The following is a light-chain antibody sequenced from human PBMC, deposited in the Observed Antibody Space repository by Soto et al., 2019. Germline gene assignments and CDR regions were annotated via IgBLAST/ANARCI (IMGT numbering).Light chain of an antibody. J-gene: IGLJ3*02. CDR1: NIGSKS. CDR2: YDS. CDR3: QLWDSSSEG. Sequence: SYELTQPPSVSVAPGKTARITCGGNNIGSKSVHWYQQKPGQAPVLVIYYDSDRPSGIPERFSGSNSGNTATLTISRVEAGDEADYYCQLWDSSSEGFGGGTKLTVL. V-gene: IGLV3-21*04.